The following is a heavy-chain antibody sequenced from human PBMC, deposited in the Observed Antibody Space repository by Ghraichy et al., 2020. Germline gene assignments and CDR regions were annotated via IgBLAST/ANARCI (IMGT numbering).Heavy chain of an antibody. CDR3: AKTPRLWFGDGSAFDI. J-gene: IGHJ3*02. CDR1: GFTFSSYA. CDR2: ISGSGGST. Sequence: GGSLRLSCAASGFTFSSYAMSWVRQAPGKGLEWVSAISGSGGSTYYADSVKGRFTISRDNSKNTLYLQMNSLRAEDTAVYYCAKTPRLWFGDGSAFDIWGQGTMVTVSS. V-gene: IGHV3-23*01. D-gene: IGHD3-10*01.